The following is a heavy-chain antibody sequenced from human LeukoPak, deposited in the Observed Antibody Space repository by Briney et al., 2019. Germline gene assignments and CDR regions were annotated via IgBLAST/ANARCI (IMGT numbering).Heavy chain of an antibody. V-gene: IGHV4-34*01. CDR1: GGSFSGYY. J-gene: IGHJ4*02. CDR3: ARGLYQLLWSYYFDY. D-gene: IGHD2-2*01. Sequence: PSETLSLTCAVSGGSFSGYYWSWIRQPPGKGLEWIGEINHSGSTNYNPSLKSRVTISVDTSKTQFSLKLSSVTAADTAVYYCARGLYQLLWSYYFDYWGQGTLVTVSS. CDR2: INHSGST.